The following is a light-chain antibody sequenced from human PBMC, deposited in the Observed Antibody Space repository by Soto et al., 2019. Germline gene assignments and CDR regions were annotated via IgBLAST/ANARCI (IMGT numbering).Light chain of an antibody. CDR3: ISYAGSSTYYV. J-gene: IGLJ1*01. CDR1: SSDVGGYDY. CDR2: EVS. Sequence: QSALTQPASVSGSPGQSITISCTGTSSDVGGYDYVSWYQHHPGKAPKPMIYEVSNRPSGFSSRFSGSKSGNTASLTISGLQSEDEAYYYCISYAGSSTYYVFGTGTKVTVL. V-gene: IGLV2-14*01.